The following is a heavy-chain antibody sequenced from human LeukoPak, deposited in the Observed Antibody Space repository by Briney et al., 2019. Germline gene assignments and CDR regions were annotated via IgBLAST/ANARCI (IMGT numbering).Heavy chain of an antibody. Sequence: SETLSLTCTVSDGSISSYYWSWIRQPAGKGLEWIGRIYTGGSTNYNPSLKSRVTMSVDTSKNQFSLKPNSVTAADTALYYCARNRYYYGSGNYGVPNWFDPWGQGTLVTVSS. D-gene: IGHD3-10*01. CDR2: IYTGGST. CDR3: ARNRYYYGSGNYGVPNWFDP. CDR1: DGSISSYY. J-gene: IGHJ5*02. V-gene: IGHV4-4*07.